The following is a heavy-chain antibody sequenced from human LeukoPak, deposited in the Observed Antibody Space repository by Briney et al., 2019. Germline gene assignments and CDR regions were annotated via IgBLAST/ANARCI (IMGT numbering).Heavy chain of an antibody. Sequence: KSGGSLRLSCAASGFTFSSYAMSRVRQAPGKGLEWVSSISSSSSYIYYADSVKGRFTISRDNAKNSLYLQMNSLRAEDTAVYYCARDGERAYYYDSSGYYYFDYWGQGTLVTVSS. V-gene: IGHV3-21*01. CDR1: GFTFSSYA. CDR3: ARDGERAYYYDSSGYYYFDY. D-gene: IGHD3-22*01. CDR2: ISSSSSYI. J-gene: IGHJ4*02.